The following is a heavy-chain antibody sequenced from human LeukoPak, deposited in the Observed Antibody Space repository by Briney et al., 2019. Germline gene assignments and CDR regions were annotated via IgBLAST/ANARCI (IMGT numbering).Heavy chain of an antibody. V-gene: IGHV3-21*04. CDR1: GFTFSSYS. CDR2: ISSRRSYI. D-gene: IGHD3-22*01. CDR3: AKPSRDFDSSGYSHFDY. Sequence: GGSLRLFCVASGFTFSSYSMNWVRQAPGRGLEWVAFISSRRSYIYYADSVKGRFTISRDNAKNSLYLQMNSLRAEDTAIYYCAKPSRDFDSSGYSHFDYWGQGTLVTVSS. J-gene: IGHJ4*02.